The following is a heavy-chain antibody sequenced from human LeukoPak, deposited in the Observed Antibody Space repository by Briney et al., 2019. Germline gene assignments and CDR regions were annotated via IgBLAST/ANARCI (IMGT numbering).Heavy chain of an antibody. CDR1: GFTFDDYA. V-gene: IGHV3-9*01. CDR2: ISWNSGSI. CDR3: AKDIGYSSGWYSYYFDY. J-gene: IGHJ4*02. Sequence: PGGSLRLSCAASGFTFDDYAMHWVRQAPGKGLEWVSGISWNSGSIGYADSVKGRFTISRDNAKNSLYLQMNSLRAEDTALYYCAKDIGYSSGWYSYYFDYWGQGTLVTVSS. D-gene: IGHD6-19*01.